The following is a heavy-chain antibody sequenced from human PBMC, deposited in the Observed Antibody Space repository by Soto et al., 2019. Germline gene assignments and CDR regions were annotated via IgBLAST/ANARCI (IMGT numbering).Heavy chain of an antibody. Sequence: SETLSLTCTVSGGSISSYYWSWIRQPPGKGLEWIGYIYYSGSTYYNPSLKSRVTISVDTSKNQFSLKLSSVTAADTAVYYCARRWGYSFDYWGQGTLVTVSS. J-gene: IGHJ4*02. CDR1: GGSISSYY. CDR3: ARRWGYSFDY. V-gene: IGHV4-59*04. CDR2: IYYSGST. D-gene: IGHD7-27*01.